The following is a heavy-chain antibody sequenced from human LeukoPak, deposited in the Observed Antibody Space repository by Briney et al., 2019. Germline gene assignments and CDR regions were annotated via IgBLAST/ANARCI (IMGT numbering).Heavy chain of an antibody. CDR2: IIPIFGTA. CDR3: ARDLRSYSSSSISFDY. D-gene: IGHD6-6*01. CDR1: GGTYSSYA. Sequence: GASVKVSCKASGGTYSSYAISWVRQAPGQGLEWMGGIIPIFGTANYAQKFQGRVTITADESTSTAYMELSSLRSEDTAVYYCARDLRSYSSSSISFDYWGQGTLVTVSS. V-gene: IGHV1-69*13. J-gene: IGHJ4*02.